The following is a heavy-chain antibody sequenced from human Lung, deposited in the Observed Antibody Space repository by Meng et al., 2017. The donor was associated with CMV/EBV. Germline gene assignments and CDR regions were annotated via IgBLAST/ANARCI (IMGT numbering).Heavy chain of an antibody. CDR1: GGSFSGYY. CDR3: ARRLRFLEWLLYLGWFDP. CDR2: INHSGST. V-gene: IGHV4-34*01. D-gene: IGHD3-3*01. Sequence: GSPRLXCAVYGGSFSGYYWSWIRQPPGKGLEWIGEINHSGSTNYNPSLKSRVTISVDTSKNQFSLKLSSVTAADTAVYYCARRLRFLEWLLYLGWFDPWGQGTXVTVSS. J-gene: IGHJ5*02.